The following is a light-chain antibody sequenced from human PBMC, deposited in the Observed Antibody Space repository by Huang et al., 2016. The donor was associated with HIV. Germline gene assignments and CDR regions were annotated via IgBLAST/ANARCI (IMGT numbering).Light chain of an antibody. Sequence: LLTQSPVTLSVSPGENVTLSCRASQTIANNLAWYQQRPGQAPSLLIYGASTRIIDIPGRFNGSASWTQFTLTITSLQPDDFTVYYCQQYSVWPYTFGQGTKLEIK. J-gene: IGKJ2*01. CDR2: GAS. CDR3: QQYSVWPYT. CDR1: QTIANN. V-gene: IGKV3-15*01.